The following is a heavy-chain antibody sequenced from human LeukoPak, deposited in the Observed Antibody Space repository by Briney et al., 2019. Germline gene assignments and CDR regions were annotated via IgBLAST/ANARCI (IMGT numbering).Heavy chain of an antibody. Sequence: SETLSLTXTVSGGSISSSSYYWGWLCQPPGKGLEWIGSIYYSGSTYYNPSLKRRVPISVDTSKNQFSLKLSSVAAADTAVYYCARQWADFWSGYYLVFDYWGQGTLVTVSS. V-gene: IGHV4-39*01. CDR1: GGSISSSSYY. J-gene: IGHJ4*02. CDR2: IYYSGST. CDR3: ARQWADFWSGYYLVFDY. D-gene: IGHD3-3*01.